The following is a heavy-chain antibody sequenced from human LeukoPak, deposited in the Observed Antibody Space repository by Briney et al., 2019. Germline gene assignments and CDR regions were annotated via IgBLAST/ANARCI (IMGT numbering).Heavy chain of an antibody. CDR2: ISYDGRNK. D-gene: IGHD1-26*01. V-gene: IGHV3-30*04. CDR3: AKVHSVSYVEVYYYFDY. CDR1: GFTFSRYA. Sequence: GRSLRLSCVDSGFTFSRYATHWVCRAPGKGVGWVAVISYDGRNKYYADSVKGRFTISRDNSKNTLYLQMNSLRAEDTAVYYCAKVHSVSYVEVYYYFDYWGQGPLVTVSA. J-gene: IGHJ4*02.